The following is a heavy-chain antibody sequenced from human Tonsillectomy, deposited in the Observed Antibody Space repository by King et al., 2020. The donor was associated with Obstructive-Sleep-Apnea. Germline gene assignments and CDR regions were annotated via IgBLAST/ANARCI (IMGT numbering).Heavy chain of an antibody. D-gene: IGHD2/OR15-2a*01. Sequence: QLQESGPGLVKPSETLSLTCTVSGYSINSGYYWDWIRQPPGKGLEWIGSIYHSGSTYYNSSLKSRVTISVDTSKNQFSLKLSSVTAADTAVYYCAKSEDEYNNWFDPWGQGTLVTVSS. CDR2: IYHSGST. J-gene: IGHJ5*02. V-gene: IGHV4-38-2*02. CDR1: GYSINSGYY. CDR3: AKSEDEYNNWFDP.